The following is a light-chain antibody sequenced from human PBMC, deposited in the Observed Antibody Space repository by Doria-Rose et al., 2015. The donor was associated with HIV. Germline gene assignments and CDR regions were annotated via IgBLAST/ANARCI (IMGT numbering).Light chain of an antibody. CDR3: HQYGTSWT. CDR2: DGT. V-gene: IGKV3-20*01. CDR1: QSFSSTY. J-gene: IGKJ1*01. Sequence: KQTPGTQSLSPGERATLSCRASQSFSSTYLAWYQQKPGQAPCLLIYDGTTRATGIPDRFSASGSGTDFTLTINRLEPEDFALYYCHQYGTSWTFGQGTKVEI.